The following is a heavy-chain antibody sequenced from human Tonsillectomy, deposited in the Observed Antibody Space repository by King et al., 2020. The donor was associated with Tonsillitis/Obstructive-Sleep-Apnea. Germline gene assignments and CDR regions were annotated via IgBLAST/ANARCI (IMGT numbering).Heavy chain of an antibody. D-gene: IGHD2-2*01. CDR2: IYHSGST. V-gene: IGHV4-30-2*01. CDR3: ASSTLLERTYYFDY. Sequence: QLQESGSGLVKPSQTLSLTCAVSGGSISSGGYSWSWIRQPPGKGLEWIGYIYHSGSTHYNPSLKSRVTISVDRSKNQFSLKLSSVTAADTAVYYCASSTLLERTYYFDYWGQGTLVTVSS. J-gene: IGHJ4*02. CDR1: GGSISSGGYS.